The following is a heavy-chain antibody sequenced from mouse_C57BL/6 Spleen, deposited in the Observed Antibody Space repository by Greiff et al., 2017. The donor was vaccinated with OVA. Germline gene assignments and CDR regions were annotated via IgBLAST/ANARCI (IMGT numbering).Heavy chain of an antibody. CDR1: GYTFTSYG. V-gene: IGHV1-81*01. CDR2: IYPRSGNT. CDR3: ARKGTVVARDYAMDY. J-gene: IGHJ4*01. D-gene: IGHD1-1*01. Sequence: QVQLKESGAELARPGASVKLSCKASGYTFTSYGISWVKQRTGQGLEWIGEIYPRSGNTYYNEKFKGKATLTADKSSSTAYMELRSLTSEDSAVYFCARKGTVVARDYAMDYWGQGTSVTVSS.